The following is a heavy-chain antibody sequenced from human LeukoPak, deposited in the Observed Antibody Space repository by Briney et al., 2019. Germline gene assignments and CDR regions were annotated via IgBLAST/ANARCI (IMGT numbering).Heavy chain of an antibody. D-gene: IGHD2-2*02. CDR1: GYTFTSYG. J-gene: IGHJ4*02. CDR2: ISAYNGNT. V-gene: IGHV1-18*01. CDR3: ARDPAVVPAAIGPLSY. Sequence: ASVKVSCKASGYTFTSYGISWVRQAPGQGLEWMGWISAYNGNTNYAQKLQGRVTMTTDTSTSTAYMELRSLRSDDTAVYYCARDPAVVPAAIGPLSYWGQGTLVTVSS.